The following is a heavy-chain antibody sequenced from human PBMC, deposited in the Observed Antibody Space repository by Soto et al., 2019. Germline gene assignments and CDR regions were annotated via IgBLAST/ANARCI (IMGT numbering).Heavy chain of an antibody. D-gene: IGHD3-9*01. CDR2: VYYSGST. CDR1: GYSISNGDY. J-gene: IGHJ4*02. CDR3: ARNISTHFDS. Sequence: SETLSLTCAVSGYSISNGDYWGWIRQAPGKGLEWIGSVYYSGSTHYEPSLRGRIAISVDTLKNQFSLRLTSVTAADTAMYFCARNISTHFDSWGQGIPVTVSS. V-gene: IGHV4-38-2*01.